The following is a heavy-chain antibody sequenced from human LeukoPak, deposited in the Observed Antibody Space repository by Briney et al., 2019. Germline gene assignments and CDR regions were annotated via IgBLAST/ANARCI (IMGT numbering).Heavy chain of an antibody. Sequence: GGSLRLSCAASGFTFSSYGMHWVRQAPGKGLEWVAVIWYDGSNKYYADSVKGRFTISRDNSQNTLYLQMNSLRAEDTAVYYCAKDRSYSSGWSEIDYWGQGTLVTVSS. D-gene: IGHD6-19*01. V-gene: IGHV3-33*06. CDR1: GFTFSSYG. J-gene: IGHJ4*02. CDR2: IWYDGSNK. CDR3: AKDRSYSSGWSEIDY.